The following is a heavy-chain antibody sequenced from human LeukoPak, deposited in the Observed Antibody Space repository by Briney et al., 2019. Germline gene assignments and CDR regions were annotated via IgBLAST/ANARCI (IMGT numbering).Heavy chain of an antibody. D-gene: IGHD2-8*02. CDR2: VSPAYGRT. CDR3: AKLVGSSPLDY. Sequence: GGSLRLSCSASGFSFNNYAMSWIRQAPGKGLTWVSLVSPAYGRTYYADSVKGRFTISRDNSKSTLYLQMNSLSPEDTAVYHCAKLVGSSPLDYWGQGTLVTVSS. J-gene: IGHJ4*02. V-gene: IGHV3-23*01. CDR1: GFSFNNYA.